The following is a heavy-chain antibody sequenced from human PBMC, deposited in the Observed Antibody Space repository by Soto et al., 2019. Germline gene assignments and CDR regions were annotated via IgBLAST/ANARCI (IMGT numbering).Heavy chain of an antibody. V-gene: IGHV1-8*01. CDR2: MNPNSGNT. J-gene: IGHJ4*02. D-gene: IGHD3-22*01. Sequence: ASVKVSFTAAGYTFTSYDINWVRQATGQGLEWMGWMNPNSGNTGYAQKFQGRVTMTRNTSISTAYMELSSLRSEDTAVYYCARGDSYYYDSSGYQPLWGQGTLVTVSS. CDR3: ARGDSYYYDSSGYQPL. CDR1: GYTFTSYD.